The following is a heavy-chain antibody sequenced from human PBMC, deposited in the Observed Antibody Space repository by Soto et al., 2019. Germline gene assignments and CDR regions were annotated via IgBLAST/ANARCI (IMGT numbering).Heavy chain of an antibody. D-gene: IGHD3-22*01. CDR2: ISAYNGNT. Sequence: GASVKVSCKASGYTFTSYGISWVRQAPGQGLEWMGWISAYNGNTNYAQKLQGRVTMTTDTSTSTAYMELRSLRSDDTAVYYCARDYYESSGYYYFDYWGQGTLVTVSS. CDR1: GYTFTSYG. CDR3: ARDYYESSGYYYFDY. J-gene: IGHJ4*02. V-gene: IGHV1-18*04.